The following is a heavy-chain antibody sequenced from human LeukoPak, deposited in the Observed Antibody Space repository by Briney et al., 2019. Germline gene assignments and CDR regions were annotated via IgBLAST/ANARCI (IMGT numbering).Heavy chain of an antibody. CDR3: AKPPHYCSGGSCYSGLDY. CDR2: ISGSGGTT. Sequence: GGSLRLSCAASGFTFTSYAMSWARQAPGKGLEWVSGISGSGGTTYYADSVKGRFTISRDNSKNTLYLQMNSLRAEDTAVYYCAKPPHYCSGGSCYSGLDYWGLGTLVTVSS. J-gene: IGHJ4*02. D-gene: IGHD2-15*01. CDR1: GFTFTSYA. V-gene: IGHV3-23*01.